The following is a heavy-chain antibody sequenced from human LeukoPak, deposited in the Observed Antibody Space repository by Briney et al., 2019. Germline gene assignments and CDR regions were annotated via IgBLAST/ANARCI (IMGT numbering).Heavy chain of an antibody. J-gene: IGHJ4*02. D-gene: IGHD4/OR15-4a*01. CDR2: IFHGGST. V-gene: IGHV4-4*02. CDR3: ARTIKTGDYGRGYYDY. CDR1: GGSISSSHW. Sequence: SGTLSLTCGVSGGSISSSHWWSWVRQSPGQGLEWIGEIFHGGSTNYNPSLKNRVTISIDKSKNQFSLKLTSVTAADTAVYYCARTIKTGDYGRGYYDYWGQGILVTVSS.